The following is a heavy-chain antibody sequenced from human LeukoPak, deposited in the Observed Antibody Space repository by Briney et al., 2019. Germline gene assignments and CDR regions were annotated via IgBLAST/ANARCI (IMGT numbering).Heavy chain of an antibody. CDR1: GGSINNGGYS. CDR3: ARVPFDYYDSDDYYYHDAFDI. V-gene: IGHV4-30-2*01. CDR2: IYHSEST. Sequence: SETLSLTCAVSGGSINNGGYSWSWIRQPPGKGPEWIGYIYHSESTYYNPSLKNRVTISIDRSKNQLSLNLSSVTAADTAVYYCARVPFDYYDSDDYYYHDAFDIWGQGTMVTVSS. D-gene: IGHD3-22*01. J-gene: IGHJ3*02.